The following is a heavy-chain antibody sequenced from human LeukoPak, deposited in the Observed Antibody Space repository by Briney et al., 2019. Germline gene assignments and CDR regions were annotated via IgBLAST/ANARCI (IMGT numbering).Heavy chain of an antibody. J-gene: IGHJ3*02. CDR1: GFTFSSYA. Sequence: GGSLRLSCAASGFTFSSYAMHWVRQAPGEGREWVAVISYDGSNKYYADSVKGRFTISRDNSKNTLYLQMNSLRAEDTAVYYCARGVRIVGATSAFDIWGQGTMVTVSS. CDR3: ARGVRIVGATSAFDI. CDR2: ISYDGSNK. D-gene: IGHD1-26*01. V-gene: IGHV3-30-3*01.